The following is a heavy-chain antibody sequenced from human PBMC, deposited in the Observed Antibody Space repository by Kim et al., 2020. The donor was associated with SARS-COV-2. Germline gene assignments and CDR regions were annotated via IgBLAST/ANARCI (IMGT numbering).Heavy chain of an antibody. CDR1: GYTFTGYY. J-gene: IGHJ6*02. CDR3: ARGRGYCSSTSCYPDPNYYYYYGMDV. CDR2: INPNSGGT. Sequence: ASVKVSCKASGYTFTGYYMHWVRQAPGQGLEWMGWINPNSGGTNYAQKFQGRVTMTRDTSISTAYMELSRLRSDDTAVYYCARGRGYCSSTSCYPDPNYYYYYGMDVWGQGTTVTVSS. D-gene: IGHD2-2*03. V-gene: IGHV1-2*02.